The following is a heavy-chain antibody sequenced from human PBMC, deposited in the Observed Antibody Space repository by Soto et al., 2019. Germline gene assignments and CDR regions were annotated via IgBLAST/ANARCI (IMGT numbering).Heavy chain of an antibody. D-gene: IGHD2-2*01. CDR1: GYTFTSYG. V-gene: IGHV1-18*01. CDR2: ISAYNGNT. CDR3: ASYVVVPAATSPLDV. J-gene: IGHJ6*04. Sequence: ASVKVSCKASGYTFTSYGISWVRQAPGQGLEWMGWISAYNGNTNYAQKFQGRVTMTTDTSTSTAYMELSSLRSEDTAVYYCASYVVVPAATSPLDVWGKGTTVTVSS.